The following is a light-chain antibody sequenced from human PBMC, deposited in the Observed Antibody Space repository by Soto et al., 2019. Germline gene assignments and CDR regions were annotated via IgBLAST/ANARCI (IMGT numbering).Light chain of an antibody. V-gene: IGLV1-47*02. CDR3: ASWDVSLRGWV. Sequence: QSVLTQSPSASGTPGQRVTISCSGQNSNIGTYYAYWYQHLPGAAPKLLIYSTNLRPSGVPDRFSGSKSGTSASLAISGLRAEDEGHYYCASWDVSLRGWVFGGGTKLTVL. CDR2: STN. J-gene: IGLJ3*02. CDR1: NSNIGTYY.